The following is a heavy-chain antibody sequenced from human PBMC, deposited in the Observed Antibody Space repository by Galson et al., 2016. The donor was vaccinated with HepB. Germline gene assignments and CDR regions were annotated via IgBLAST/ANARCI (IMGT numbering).Heavy chain of an antibody. CDR1: GFTFSSYS. CDR3: ARDRTYYYGSGTQGHFDY. D-gene: IGHD3-10*01. V-gene: IGHV3-30-3*01. CDR2: ISNDGINQ. Sequence: SLRLSCAASGFTFSSYSMHWVRQAPGKGLYLVAFISNDGINQHYADSVNSRFTISRDNSKNTVNLQMNSLRAEDTAVYYCARDRTYYYGSGTQGHFDYWGQGTLVTVSS. J-gene: IGHJ4*02.